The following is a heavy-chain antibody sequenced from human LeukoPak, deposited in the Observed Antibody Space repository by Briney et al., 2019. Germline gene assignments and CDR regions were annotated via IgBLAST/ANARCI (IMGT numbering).Heavy chain of an antibody. J-gene: IGHJ4*02. V-gene: IGHV3-74*01. CDR3: ARGNYILDY. CDR2: VNSDGSST. CDR1: GFTFSTYW. D-gene: IGHD1-7*01. Sequence: GGSLRLSCAASGFTFSTYWMHWVRQAPGKGLVWVSRVNSDGSSTSYADSVKGRFTISRDNTKDTLYLQMNSLRAEDTAVYYCARGNYILDYWGQGTLVTVSS.